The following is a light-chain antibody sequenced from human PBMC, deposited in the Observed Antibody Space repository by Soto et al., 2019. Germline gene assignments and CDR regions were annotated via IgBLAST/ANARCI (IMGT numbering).Light chain of an antibody. CDR3: QQGSTWPT. CDR1: QSVSSN. Sequence: EIVMTQSPATLSVSPGERATLSCRASQSVSSNLAWYQQKPGQAPRLLIYGASTRATGIPARFSGSGSGTEFTLTISSLEPEDFAVYYCQQGSTWPTFGQGTKVDIK. CDR2: GAS. J-gene: IGKJ1*01. V-gene: IGKV3-15*01.